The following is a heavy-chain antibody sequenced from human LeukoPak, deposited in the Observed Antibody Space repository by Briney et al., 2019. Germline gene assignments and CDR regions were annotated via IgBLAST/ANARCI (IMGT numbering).Heavy chain of an antibody. V-gene: IGHV3-7*01. D-gene: IGHD4-17*01. CDR2: IKQDGSDK. CDR1: GFTFSSYA. J-gene: IGHJ3*02. Sequence: QPGGSLRLSCAASGFTFSSYAMSWVRQAPGKGLEWVANIKQDGSDKYYVDSLKGRFTISRDNTKNSLYLQMNSLTAEDTAVYYCARDRTNDYGHNVGAFDIWGQGTVVTVSS. CDR3: ARDRTNDYGHNVGAFDI.